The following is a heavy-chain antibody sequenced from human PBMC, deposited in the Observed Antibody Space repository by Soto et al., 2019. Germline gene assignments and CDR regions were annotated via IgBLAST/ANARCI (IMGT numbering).Heavy chain of an antibody. D-gene: IGHD4-4*01. CDR2: IYYSGST. CDR3: ARRYSNSGDGFDY. CDR1: GGSISSGGFY. Sequence: SETLSLTCTVSGGSISSGGFYWSWIRQHPGKGPEWIGYIYYSGSTYYNPSLRSRVTISVDTSENQFSLKLSSVTAADTAVYYCARRYSNSGDGFDYWGQGALVTVSS. J-gene: IGHJ4*02. V-gene: IGHV4-31*03.